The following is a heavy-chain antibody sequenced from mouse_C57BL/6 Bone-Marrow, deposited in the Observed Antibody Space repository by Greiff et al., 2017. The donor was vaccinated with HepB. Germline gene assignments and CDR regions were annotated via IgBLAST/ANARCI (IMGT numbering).Heavy chain of an antibody. V-gene: IGHV1-69*01. Sequence: QVQLQQSGAELVKPGASVKISCKASGYTFTSYWMHWVKQRPGQGLEWIGEIDPSDSYTNYNQKFKGKSTLTVDKSSSTAYMQLSSLTSEDSAVYYCARYEGYYGYWGQGTTLTVSS. CDR1: GYTFTSYW. CDR2: IDPSDSYT. J-gene: IGHJ2*01. D-gene: IGHD2-3*01. CDR3: ARYEGYYGY.